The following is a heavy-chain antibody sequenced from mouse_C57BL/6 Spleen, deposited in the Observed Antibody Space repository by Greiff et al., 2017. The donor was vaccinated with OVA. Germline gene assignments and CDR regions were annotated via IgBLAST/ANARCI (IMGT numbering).Heavy chain of an antibody. V-gene: IGHV8-12*01. CDR3: ARRGGIYYGYDNYAMDY. J-gene: IGHJ4*01. CDR1: GFSLSTSGMG. Sequence: QVTLKESGPGILQSSQTLSLTCSFSGFSLSTSGMGVSWIRQPSGKGLEWLAHIYWDDDKRYNPSLKSRLTISKDTSRNQVFLKITRVDTADTATYYCARRGGIYYGYDNYAMDYWGQGTSVTVSS. D-gene: IGHD2-2*01. CDR2: IYWDDDK.